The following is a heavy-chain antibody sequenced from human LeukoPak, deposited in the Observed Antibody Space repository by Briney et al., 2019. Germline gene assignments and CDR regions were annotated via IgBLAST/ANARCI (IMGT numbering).Heavy chain of an antibody. CDR2: ISYDGSNK. Sequence: SGGSLRLSCAASGFTFSSYAMHWVRQAPGKGLEWVAVISYDGSNKYYADSVKGRFTISRDNSKNTLYLQMNSLRAEDTAVYYCAREGSNSPRTNYYYYGMDVWGQGTTVTVSS. D-gene: IGHD4-11*01. CDR3: AREGSNSPRTNYYYYGMDV. CDR1: GFTFSSYA. J-gene: IGHJ6*02. V-gene: IGHV3-30-3*01.